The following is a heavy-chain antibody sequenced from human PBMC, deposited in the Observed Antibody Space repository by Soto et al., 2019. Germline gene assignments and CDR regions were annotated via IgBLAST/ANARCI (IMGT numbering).Heavy chain of an antibody. CDR1: GYVFSSYG. J-gene: IGHJ4*02. D-gene: IGHD1-26*01. CDR3: ARNLGTWEVLHFDF. V-gene: IGHV1-18*01. Sequence: GASVKVSCKTSGYVFSSYGINWVRQAPGQGLEWMGWVSVYSGDTEYAQKFQDRVTLTTDTSTSTVYMDLRSLTYDNTAVYYCARNLGTWEVLHFDFWGQGTLVTVSS. CDR2: VSVYSGDT.